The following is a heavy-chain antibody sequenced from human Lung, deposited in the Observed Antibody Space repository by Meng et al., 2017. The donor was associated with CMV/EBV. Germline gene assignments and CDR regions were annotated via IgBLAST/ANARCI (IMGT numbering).Heavy chain of an antibody. J-gene: IGHJ6*02. D-gene: IGHD3-3*01. CDR3: ARCYDFWGGYYSQDNYYYYGMDV. CDR1: GGSISSYY. V-gene: IGHV4-59*01. Sequence: GSLRLSCTVSGGSISSYYWSWIRQPPGKGLEWIGYIYYSGSTNYNPSLKSRVTISVDTSKNQFSLKLRSVTAADTAVYYCARCYDFWGGYYSQDNYYYYGMDVWGQGTXVTVSS. CDR2: IYYSGST.